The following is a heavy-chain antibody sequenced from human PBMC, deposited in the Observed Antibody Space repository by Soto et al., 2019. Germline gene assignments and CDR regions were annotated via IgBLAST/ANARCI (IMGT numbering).Heavy chain of an antibody. CDR2: IKSKVHGETT. V-gene: IGHV3-15*05. CDR1: GFNFSNGW. Sequence: EVQLVESGGGLVKPGGSLRLSCAASGFNFSNGWMSWVRQAPGKGLEWVGRIKSKVHGETTDYAAHVKGRFTISRDDSKNTLYLQMHSLKTEDTAVYYCSTDEWEWGQGTRVTVSS. J-gene: IGHJ4*02. CDR3: STDEWE. D-gene: IGHD1-26*01.